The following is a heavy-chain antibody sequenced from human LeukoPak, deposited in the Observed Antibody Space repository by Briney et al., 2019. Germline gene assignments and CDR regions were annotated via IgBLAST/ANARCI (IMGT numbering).Heavy chain of an antibody. J-gene: IGHJ4*02. CDR3: GKTDIYFNPIDY. V-gene: IGHV4-4*02. CDR1: GFTFSNYV. Sequence: GSLRLSCAASGFTFSNYVMTWVRQAPGKGLEWIGEIHRDGRTRYNPSLTSRVTMSMDYSKNQFSLNVRFVTAADTAIYYCGKTDIYFNPIDYWGPGSLVTVSS. CDR2: IHRDGRT. D-gene: IGHD3-9*01.